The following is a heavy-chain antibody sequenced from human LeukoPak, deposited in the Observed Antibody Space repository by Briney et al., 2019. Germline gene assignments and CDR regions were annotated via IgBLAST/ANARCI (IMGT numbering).Heavy chain of an antibody. CDR3: ASLLWFGESEDY. J-gene: IGHJ4*02. CDR1: GFAVSNYV. CDR2: IWYDGSNS. D-gene: IGHD3-10*01. Sequence: GGSLRLSCAASGFAVSNYVIHWVRQAPGKGLEWVATIWYDGSNSYYADSVKGRFTISRDNSKNTLYLQMNSLRAEDTAVYYCASLLWFGESEDYWGQGTLVTVSS. V-gene: IGHV3-33*01.